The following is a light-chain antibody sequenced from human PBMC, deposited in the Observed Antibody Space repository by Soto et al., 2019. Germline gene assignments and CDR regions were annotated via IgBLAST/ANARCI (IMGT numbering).Light chain of an antibody. J-gene: IGKJ2*01. CDR1: QSVSSD. V-gene: IGKV3-15*01. Sequence: EIVMTQSPATLSVSPGERATLSCRASQSVSSDLAWYQHKPGQAPRLLIYGASTRATGIPTRFSGSGSGTEFTRTIISLQSEDFAVYYCQQYNNWPLYTFGQGTKLEIK. CDR3: QQYNNWPLYT. CDR2: GAS.